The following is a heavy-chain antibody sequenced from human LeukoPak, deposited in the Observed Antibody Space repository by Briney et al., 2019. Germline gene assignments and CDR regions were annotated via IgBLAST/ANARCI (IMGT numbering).Heavy chain of an antibody. CDR1: GFTVSTNY. CDR3: ARGFRSVTTWGYFDY. V-gene: IGHV3-66*01. D-gene: IGHD4-17*01. CDR2: IYSGGGT. Sequence: GGSLRLSCAASGFTVSTNYMSWVRQAPGKGLEWVSLIYSGGGTYYADSVKGRFTISRDNSRNTLSLQMDSLRVDDTAVYYCARGFRSVTTWGYFDYWGQGALVTVSS. J-gene: IGHJ4*02.